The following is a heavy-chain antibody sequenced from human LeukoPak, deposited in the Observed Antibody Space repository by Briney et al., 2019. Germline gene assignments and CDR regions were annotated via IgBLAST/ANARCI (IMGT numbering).Heavy chain of an antibody. CDR2: IYHSGST. D-gene: IGHD3-10*01. CDR3: AKSNGYGLVDI. Sequence: NPSETLSLTCTVSGYSITSGYYWGWIRQPPGKGLEWIGTIYHSGSTYYNPSLKSRVTISLDTSRNQFSLNLNSETAADTAVYYCAKSNGYGLVDIWGQGTMVTVSS. J-gene: IGHJ3*02. V-gene: IGHV4-38-2*02. CDR1: GYSITSGYY.